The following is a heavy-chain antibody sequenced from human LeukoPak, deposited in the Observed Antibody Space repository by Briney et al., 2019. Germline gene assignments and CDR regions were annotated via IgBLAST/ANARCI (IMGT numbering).Heavy chain of an antibody. Sequence: ASVKVSCKASGYTFTRYVMHWVRQAPGQRVEGMGGINALNVNTEYSQKLHGRGTITRDTSTSTAYMELSSLRAEDTAVYYCARDRIAAPGTLDSWGQRNLVTISS. CDR3: ARDRIAAPGTLDS. CDR2: INALNVNT. J-gene: IGHJ4*02. D-gene: IGHD6-13*01. CDR1: GYTFTRYV. V-gene: IGHV1-3*01.